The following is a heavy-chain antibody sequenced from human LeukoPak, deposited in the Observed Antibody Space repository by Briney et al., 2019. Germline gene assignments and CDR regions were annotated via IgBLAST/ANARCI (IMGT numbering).Heavy chain of an antibody. CDR3: ARGRIVVVVAAIRWFDP. Sequence: PSETLSLTCAVYGGSFSGYYWSWIRQPPGKGLEWIGEINHSGSTNYNPSLKSRVTISVDTSKNQSSLKLSSVTAADTAVYYCARGRIVVVVAAIRWFDPWGQGTLVTVSS. D-gene: IGHD2-15*01. CDR1: GGSFSGYY. CDR2: INHSGST. J-gene: IGHJ5*02. V-gene: IGHV4-34*01.